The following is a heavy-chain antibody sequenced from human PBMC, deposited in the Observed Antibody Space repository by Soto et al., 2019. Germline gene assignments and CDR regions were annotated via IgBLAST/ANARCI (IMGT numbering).Heavy chain of an antibody. V-gene: IGHV1-3*04. D-gene: IGHD3-3*01. CDR3: ARGVDYDFWSGYYNYIDY. CDR2: INTGNGNT. Sequence: ASVKVSCKASGYTFTTYAIHWVRQAPGQRLEWMGWINTGNGNTKYSQKFQGRVTITRDTSASTAYMELSSLRSEDTAVYYCARGVDYDFWSGYYNYIDYWSQGTLVTVSS. J-gene: IGHJ4*02. CDR1: GYTFTTYA.